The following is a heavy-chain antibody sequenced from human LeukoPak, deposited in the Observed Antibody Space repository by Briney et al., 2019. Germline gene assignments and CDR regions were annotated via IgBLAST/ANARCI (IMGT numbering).Heavy chain of an antibody. CDR3: ARERQLAKGTFDY. J-gene: IGHJ4*02. CDR1: GGTFSSYA. D-gene: IGHD6-13*01. CDR2: IIPIFGTA. V-gene: IGHV1-69*13. Sequence: ASVKVSCKASGGTFSSYAISWVRQAPGQGLEWMGGIIPIFGTANYAQKFQGRVTITADESTSTAYMELSSLRAEDTAVYYCARERQLAKGTFDYWGQGTLVTVSS.